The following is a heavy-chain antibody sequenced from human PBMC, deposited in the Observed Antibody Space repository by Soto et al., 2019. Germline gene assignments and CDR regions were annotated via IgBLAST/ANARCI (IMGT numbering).Heavy chain of an antibody. CDR2: IYRGGST. CDR1: GFTFRDYA. Sequence: EVQLLESGGNLVQPGGSLRLSCAASGFTFRDYAMSWVRQAPGKGLEWVSVIYRGGSTDYADSVKGRFTISRDTSKNTLYLQMNSLRAEDTAVYYCASAGQQLPTGYFDYWGQGTLVTVSS. D-gene: IGHD6-13*01. CDR3: ASAGQQLPTGYFDY. V-gene: IGHV3-23*03. J-gene: IGHJ4*02.